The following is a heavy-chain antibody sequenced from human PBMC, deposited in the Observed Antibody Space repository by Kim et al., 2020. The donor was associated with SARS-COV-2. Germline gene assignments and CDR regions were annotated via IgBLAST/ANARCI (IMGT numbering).Heavy chain of an antibody. Sequence: GGSLRLSCAASGFTFTTYWMSWVRQAPGKGLEWVSNIKPDGSDKYYVDSVKGRFTISRDNAKNSLYLQMNNLRAEDTAVYYCVSGGGYYDYGGQGPLGTV. CDR2: IKPDGSDK. CDR3: VSGGGYYDY. V-gene: IGHV3-7*01. D-gene: IGHD3-10*01. CDR1: GFTFTTYW. J-gene: IGHJ4*02.